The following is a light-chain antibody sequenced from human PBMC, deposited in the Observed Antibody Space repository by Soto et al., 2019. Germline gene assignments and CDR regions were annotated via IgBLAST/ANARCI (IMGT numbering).Light chain of an antibody. J-gene: IGKJ4*01. V-gene: IGKV1-9*01. CDR1: YDISSS. CDR2: DSS. CDR3: QQYYSYPLT. Sequence: DIQLTQSPSFLSASVEDRVTISCRASYDISSSLAWYQQEPGKPPKLLIYDSSTLQSGVPSRFSGSGSGTDFTLTISCLQSEDFATYYCQQYYSYPLTFGGGTKVEIK.